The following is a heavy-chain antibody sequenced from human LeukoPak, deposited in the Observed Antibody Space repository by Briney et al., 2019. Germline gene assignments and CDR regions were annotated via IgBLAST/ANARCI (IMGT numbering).Heavy chain of an antibody. J-gene: IGHJ5*02. V-gene: IGHV3-30*18. CDR2: ISYHGSVT. D-gene: IGHD3-16*01. Sequence: PGGSLRLSCAASGFTFSSYGMHWVRQAPGKGLEWVAVISYHGSVTYYADSVKGRFTISRDSSKLYLQMNSLRAEDTAVYFCAKGDKMLTWRRTYNRFDPWGQGTLVTVSS. CDR1: GFTFSSYG. CDR3: AKGDKMLTWRRTYNRFDP.